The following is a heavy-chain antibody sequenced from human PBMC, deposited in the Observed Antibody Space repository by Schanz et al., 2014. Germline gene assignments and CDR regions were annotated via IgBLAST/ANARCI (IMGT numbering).Heavy chain of an antibody. J-gene: IGHJ6*02. CDR1: GVDLSGNA. V-gene: IGHV3-13*01. CDR2: IGILGDT. CDR3: ARGGSNREFYTVMDV. Sequence: EVQVVESGGGLVKPGGSLRLSCVVSGVDLSGNALHWVRQAPGKGLEWVSSIGILGDTYYGDSVKGRFTISRDSLHMNDVIGGDTAVYYCARGGSNREFYTVMDVWGRGTTVTVS. D-gene: IGHD3-10*01.